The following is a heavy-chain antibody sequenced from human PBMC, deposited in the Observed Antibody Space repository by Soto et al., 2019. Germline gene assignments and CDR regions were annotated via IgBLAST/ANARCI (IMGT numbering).Heavy chain of an antibody. CDR1: GDSVSNNGAT. J-gene: IGHJ4*02. CDR3: ARDPPDFNSGFDY. V-gene: IGHV6-1*01. D-gene: IGHD2-15*01. CDR2: AYYRSRWLY. Sequence: PSQTLSLTCAICGDSVSNNGATWNWIRQSPSRGLEWLGRAYYRSRWLYDYATSVRGRITINPDTSRNQFSLQLNSVTPEDTAVYYCARDPPDFNSGFDYWGQGTPVTVS.